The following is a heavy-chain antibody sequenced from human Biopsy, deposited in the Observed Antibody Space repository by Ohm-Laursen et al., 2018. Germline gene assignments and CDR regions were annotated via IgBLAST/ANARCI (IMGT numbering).Heavy chain of an antibody. D-gene: IGHD3-22*01. CDR3: TRGGYYYDSLAYYYWFDP. CDR1: GYTFTSHH. V-gene: IGHV1-2*02. J-gene: IGHJ5*02. Sequence: ASVKVSCKASGYTFTSHHVHWVRQAPGQGLEWMGWINAKTGDTNYAQKFQGRVTMTRDTSISTAYVDLSSLRSDDTAVYYCTRGGYYYDSLAYYYWFDPWGQGTLVTVSS. CDR2: INAKTGDT.